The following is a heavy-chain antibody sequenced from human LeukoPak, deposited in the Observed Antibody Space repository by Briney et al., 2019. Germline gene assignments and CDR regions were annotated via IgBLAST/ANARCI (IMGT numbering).Heavy chain of an antibody. CDR3: ARDGVSIWEPTAMVPDY. J-gene: IGHJ4*02. CDR2: INPSGGST. Sequence: ASVKVSCKASGYTFTSYYMHWVRQAPGQGLEWMGIINPSGGSTSYAQKFQGRVTMTRDTSTSTVYMELSSLRSEDTAVYHCARDGVSIWEPTAMVPDYWGQGTLVTVSS. D-gene: IGHD5-18*01. V-gene: IGHV1-46*01. CDR1: GYTFTSYY.